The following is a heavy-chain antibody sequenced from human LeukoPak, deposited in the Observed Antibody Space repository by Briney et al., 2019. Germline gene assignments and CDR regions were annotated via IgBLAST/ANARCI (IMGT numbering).Heavy chain of an antibody. CDR2: INSDGSST. CDR3: ATLGSIVEGYYYMDV. V-gene: IGHV3-74*01. CDR1: GFTFSSYW. Sequence: TGGSLRLSCAASGFTFSSYWMHWVRQAPGKGLVWVSRINSDGSSTSYADSVKGRFTISRDNAKNTLYLQMNSLRAEDTAVYYCATLGSIVEGYYYMDVWGKGTTVTVSS. D-gene: IGHD3-22*01. J-gene: IGHJ6*03.